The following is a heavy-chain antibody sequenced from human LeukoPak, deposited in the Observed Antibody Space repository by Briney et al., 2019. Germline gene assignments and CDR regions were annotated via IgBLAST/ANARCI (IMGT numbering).Heavy chain of an antibody. CDR2: INPDSCGI. V-gene: IGHV1-2*02. CDR1: GYTFTGYF. D-gene: IGHD3-22*01. CDR3: ARGRGSWYDSSGSPYIRFDY. Sequence: ASVKVSCKTSGYTFTGYFIHWLRQAPGQGLEWMGWINPDSCGINYAQKFQGRVTMTRDTSISTVYMELSRLRSDDSAMYYCARGRGSWYDSSGSPYIRFDYWGQGTLVTVSS. J-gene: IGHJ4*02.